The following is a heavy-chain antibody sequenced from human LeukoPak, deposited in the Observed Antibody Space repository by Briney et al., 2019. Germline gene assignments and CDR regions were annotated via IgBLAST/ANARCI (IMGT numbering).Heavy chain of an antibody. J-gene: IGHJ5*02. CDR2: IYYSGST. V-gene: IGHV4-39*01. D-gene: IGHD3-10*01. CDR1: GGSISSSSYY. CDR3: ARGRITMVRGVRGNWFDP. Sequence: PSETLSLTCTVSGGSISSSSYYWGWIRQPPGKGLEGIGSIYYSGSTYYNPSLKSRVTISVDTSKNQFSLKLSSVTAADTAVYYCARGRITMVRGVRGNWFDPWGQGTLVTVSS.